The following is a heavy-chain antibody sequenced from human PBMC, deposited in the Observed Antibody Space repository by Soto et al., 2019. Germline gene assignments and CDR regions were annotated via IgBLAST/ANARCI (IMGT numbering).Heavy chain of an antibody. J-gene: IGHJ4*02. CDR3: ARAFDWLFNFDY. CDR2: IFYSGST. D-gene: IGHD3-9*01. V-gene: IGHV4-39*01. Sequence: SETLSLTCTVSGGSISSSSYYWGWIRQPPGKGLEWIGSIFYSGSTYYNPSLKSRVTISVDTSKNQFSLKLSSVTAADTAVYYCARAFDWLFNFDYWGQGTLVTVSS. CDR1: GGSISSSSYY.